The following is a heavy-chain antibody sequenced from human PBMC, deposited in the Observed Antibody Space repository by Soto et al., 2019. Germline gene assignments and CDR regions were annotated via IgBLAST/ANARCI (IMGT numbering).Heavy chain of an antibody. V-gene: IGHV3-23*01. CDR2: ISGSGGST. D-gene: IGHD3-10*01. Sequence: GGSLRLSCAASGFTFSSYAMSWVRQAPGKGLEWVSAISGSGGSTYYADSVKGRFTISRDNSKNTLYLQMNSLRAEDTAVYYCAKEITMVRGVIRVGYYYYGMDVWGQGTTVTVSS. CDR3: AKEITMVRGVIRVGYYYYGMDV. J-gene: IGHJ6*02. CDR1: GFTFSSYA.